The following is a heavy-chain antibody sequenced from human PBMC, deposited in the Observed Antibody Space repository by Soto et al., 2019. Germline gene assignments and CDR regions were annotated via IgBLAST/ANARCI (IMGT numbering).Heavy chain of an antibody. J-gene: IGHJ4*02. V-gene: IGHV4-39*01. D-gene: IGHD4-17*01. CDR2: IYYSGST. CDR3: ARRYGYYFDY. Sequence: SETLSLTCTVSGGSISSYYWGWIRQPPGKGLEWIGSIYYSGSTNYNPSLKSRVTISVDTSKNQFSLKLSSVTAADTAVYYCARRYGYYFDYWGQGTLVTVSS. CDR1: GGSISSYY.